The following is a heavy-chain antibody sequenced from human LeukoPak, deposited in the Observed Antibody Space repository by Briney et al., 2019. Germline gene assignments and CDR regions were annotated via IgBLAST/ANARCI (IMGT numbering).Heavy chain of an antibody. CDR1: GFTFSSFS. CDR3: ARDPYYYDSSGYYY. Sequence: GGSLRLSCAASGFTFSSFSMNWVRQAPGKGLEWVSSISSSSTYIYYADSVKGRFTIYRDNAKNSLYLQMNSLRAEDTAVYYCARDPYYYDSSGYYYWGQGTLVTVSS. J-gene: IGHJ4*02. CDR2: ISSSSTYI. D-gene: IGHD3-22*01. V-gene: IGHV3-21*01.